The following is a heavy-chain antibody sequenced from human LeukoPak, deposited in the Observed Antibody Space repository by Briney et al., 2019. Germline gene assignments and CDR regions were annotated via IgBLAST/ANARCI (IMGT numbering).Heavy chain of an antibody. CDR1: GFTFSSYA. D-gene: IGHD6-25*01. J-gene: IGHJ4*02. CDR2: ISGSGGST. V-gene: IGHV3-23*01. CDR3: AKDRGAAAAQLYYFDY. Sequence: GGSLRLSCAASGFTFSSYAMSWVRQAPGKGLEWVSAISGSGGSTYYADSVKGRFTISRDDAKNSLYLQMNSLRAEDTALYYCAKDRGAAAAQLYYFDYWGQGTLVTVSS.